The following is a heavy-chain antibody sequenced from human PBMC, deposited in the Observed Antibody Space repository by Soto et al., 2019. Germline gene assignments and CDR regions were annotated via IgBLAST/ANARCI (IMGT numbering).Heavy chain of an antibody. D-gene: IGHD6-13*01. V-gene: IGHV3-21*01. CDR3: ARDVGSGIAAEEFDY. CDR2: ISSSSSYI. Sequence: GGSLRLSCAASGFTFSSYSMNWVRQAPGKGLEWVSSISSSSSYIYYADSVKGRFTISRDNAKNSLYLQMNSLRAEDTAVYYCARDVGSGIAAEEFDYWGQGTLVTVSS. J-gene: IGHJ4*02. CDR1: GFTFSSYS.